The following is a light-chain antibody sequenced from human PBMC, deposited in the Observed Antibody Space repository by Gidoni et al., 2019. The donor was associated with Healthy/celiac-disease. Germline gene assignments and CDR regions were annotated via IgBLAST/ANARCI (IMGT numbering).Light chain of an antibody. CDR2: DAS. CDR3: QQYNSYSPWIT. J-gene: IGKJ4*01. Sequence: DIQMTQSPSTLSASVGDRVTITCRASQSISSWLAWYQQKPGKAPKLLIYDASSLESWVPSRFSGSGSGTEFTLTISSLQPDDFATYYCQQYNSYSPWITFGGGTKVEIK. V-gene: IGKV1-5*01. CDR1: QSISSW.